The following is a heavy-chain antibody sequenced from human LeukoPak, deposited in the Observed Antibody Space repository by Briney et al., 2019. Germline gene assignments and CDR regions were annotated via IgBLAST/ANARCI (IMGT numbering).Heavy chain of an antibody. CDR1: GGSISSGSYY. CDR2: IYTSGST. Sequence: SQTLSLTCTVSGGSISSGSYYWSWIRQPAGKGLEWIGRIYTSGSTNYNPSLKSRVTISVDTSKNQFSLKLSSVTAADTAVYYCASTNYDILTGYYHPCYFDYWGQGTLVTVSS. J-gene: IGHJ4*02. CDR3: ASTNYDILTGYYHPCYFDY. D-gene: IGHD3-9*01. V-gene: IGHV4-61*02.